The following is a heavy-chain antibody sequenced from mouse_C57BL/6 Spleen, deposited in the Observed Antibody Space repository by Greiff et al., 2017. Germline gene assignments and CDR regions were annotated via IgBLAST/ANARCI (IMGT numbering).Heavy chain of an antibody. D-gene: IGHD2-4*01. CDR3: ARDYDYAAWFAY. J-gene: IGHJ3*01. Sequence: EVMLVESGGGLVKPGGSLKLSCAASGFTFSSYAMSWVRQTPEKRLEWVATISDGGSYTYYPDNVKGRFTISRDNAKNNLYLQMGHLKAEDTAMYYCARDYDYAAWFAYWGQGTLVTVSA. V-gene: IGHV5-4*01. CDR2: ISDGGSYT. CDR1: GFTFSSYA.